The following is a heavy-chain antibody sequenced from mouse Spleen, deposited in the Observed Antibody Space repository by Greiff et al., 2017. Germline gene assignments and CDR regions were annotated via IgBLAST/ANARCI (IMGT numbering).Heavy chain of an antibody. CDR2: INPNNGGT. CDR3: ASYYPWYFDV. Sequence: EVQLQESGPELVKPGASVKMSCKASGYTFTDYNMHWVKQSHGKSLEWIGYINPNNGGTSYNQKFKGKATLTVNKSSSTAYMELRSLTSEDSAVYYCASYYPWYFDVWGTGTTVTVSS. J-gene: IGHJ1*03. D-gene: IGHD2-1*01. V-gene: IGHV1-22*01. CDR1: GYTFTDYN.